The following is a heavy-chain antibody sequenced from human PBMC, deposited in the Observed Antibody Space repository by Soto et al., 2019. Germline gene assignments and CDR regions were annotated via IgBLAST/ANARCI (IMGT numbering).Heavy chain of an antibody. V-gene: IGHV3-53*01. CDR2: IYAGTIT. J-gene: IGHJ4*02. CDR3: ARIPYDNSGTIFDY. CDR1: GITVSSYY. Sequence: EVQLVESGGGLIQPGGSLRLSCAVSGITVSSYYMSWVRQAAGKGLEWVSVIYAGTITYYADSVTGRFTIYRDNSKNTLNLEMNSLRVEDTAVYYCARIPYDNSGTIFDYWGQGTLVTVSS. D-gene: IGHD3-22*01.